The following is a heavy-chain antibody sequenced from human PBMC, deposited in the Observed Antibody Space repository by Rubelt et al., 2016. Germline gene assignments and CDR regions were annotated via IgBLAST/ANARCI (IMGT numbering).Heavy chain of an antibody. CDR3: AHSSNWWGPNWFDP. J-gene: IGHJ5*02. CDR2: IYWNDDK. CDR1: GFSLSTSGVG. D-gene: IGHD2-8*02. Sequence: QITLKESGPTLVKPTQTLTLTCTFSGFSLSTSGVGVGWIRQPPGKALEWLALIYWNDDKRYSPSLKSRLTITKDTAKNHGVLTMTNMDPVDTATYYCAHSSNWWGPNWFDPWGQGTLVTVSS. V-gene: IGHV2-5*01.